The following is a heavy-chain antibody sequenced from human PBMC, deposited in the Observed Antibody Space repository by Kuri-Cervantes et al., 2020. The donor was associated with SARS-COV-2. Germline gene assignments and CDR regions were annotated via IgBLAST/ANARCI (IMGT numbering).Heavy chain of an antibody. D-gene: IGHD1-1*01. V-gene: IGHV4-39*07. J-gene: IGHJ3*02. CDR2: IYYSGST. CDR3: ARDVETGNRVGPTSDAFDI. Sequence: SETLSLTCTVSGGSISSSSYYWGWIRQPPGKGLEWIGSIYYSGSTYYNPSLKSRVTISVDTSKNQFSLKLSSVTAADTAVYYCARDVETGNRVGPTSDAFDIWGQGTMVTVSS. CDR1: GGSISSSSYY.